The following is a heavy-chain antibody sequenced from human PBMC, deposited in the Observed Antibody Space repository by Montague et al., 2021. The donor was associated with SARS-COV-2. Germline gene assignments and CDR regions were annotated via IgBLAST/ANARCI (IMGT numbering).Heavy chain of an antibody. CDR1: GGSISSGGYY. J-gene: IGHJ4*02. V-gene: IGHV4-31*03. Sequence: TLSLTCTVSGGSISSGGYYWSWIRQHPGKGLVWYGYVYYSGSTYYNPCLNSRVTISVDTLKNQFSLTLSSVTAADTAVSYCARAKRITIFGVANEIDYWGQGTLVTVSS. CDR2: VYYSGST. D-gene: IGHD3-3*01. CDR3: ARAKRITIFGVANEIDY.